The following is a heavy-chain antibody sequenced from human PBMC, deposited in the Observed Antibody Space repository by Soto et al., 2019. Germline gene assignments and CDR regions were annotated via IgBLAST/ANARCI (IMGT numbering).Heavy chain of an antibody. Sequence: VQLVESGGDLVRPGGSLRLSCAASGFIFSRHWMTWVRQAPGKGLEWVANIKHDGTETYLVDSVRGRLTISRDNAKNSVYLQMNSLRVEDTAVYYFARYSGWFIDYWGQGTLVTGSS. J-gene: IGHJ4*02. CDR1: GFIFSRHW. D-gene: IGHD1-26*01. V-gene: IGHV3-7*05. CDR3: ARYSGWFIDY. CDR2: IKHDGTET.